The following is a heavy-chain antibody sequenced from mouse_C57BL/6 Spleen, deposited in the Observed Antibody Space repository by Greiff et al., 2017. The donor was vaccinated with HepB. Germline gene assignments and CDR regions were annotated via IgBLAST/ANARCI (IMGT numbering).Heavy chain of an antibody. V-gene: IGHV1-15*01. Sequence: QVQLQQSGAELVRPGASVTLSCKASGYTFTDYEMHWVKQTPVHGLEWIGAIDPETGGTAYNQKFKGKAILTADTSSSTAYMELRSLTSEDSAVYYCTRRGYYGFAYWGQGTLVTVSA. J-gene: IGHJ3*01. CDR1: GYTFTDYE. CDR3: TRRGYYGFAY. CDR2: IDPETGGT. D-gene: IGHD2-3*01.